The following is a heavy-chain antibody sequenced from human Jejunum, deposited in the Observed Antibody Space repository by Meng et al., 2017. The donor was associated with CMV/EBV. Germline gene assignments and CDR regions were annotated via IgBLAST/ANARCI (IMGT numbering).Heavy chain of an antibody. CDR1: GGSFSNYY. CDR2: INHRGST. Sequence: GAVYGGSFSNYYWSWIRQPPGKGLEWIGEINHRGSTNYNPSLKSRVTISLDTSMNQFSLKLTSMTAADTSVYYCAREIIFGGSYADCWGQGTLVTVSS. D-gene: IGHD1-26*01. CDR3: AREIIFGGSYADC. V-gene: IGHV4-34*01. J-gene: IGHJ4*02.